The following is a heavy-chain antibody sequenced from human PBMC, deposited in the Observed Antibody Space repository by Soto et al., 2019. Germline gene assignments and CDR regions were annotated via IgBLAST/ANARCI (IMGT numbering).Heavy chain of an antibody. Sequence: QITLKESGPTLVKPTQTLTLTCTFSGFSLSTSGVGVGWIRQPPGKALEWVVLIYWDDDKRYSPSLQSRLTITKDTSKNQVVLTMTNMDPVDTATYYCAHRWSGYFHHWGQGTLVTVSS. CDR1: GFSLSTSGVG. J-gene: IGHJ1*01. CDR3: AHRWSGYFHH. CDR2: IYWDDDK. D-gene: IGHD1-26*01. V-gene: IGHV2-5*02.